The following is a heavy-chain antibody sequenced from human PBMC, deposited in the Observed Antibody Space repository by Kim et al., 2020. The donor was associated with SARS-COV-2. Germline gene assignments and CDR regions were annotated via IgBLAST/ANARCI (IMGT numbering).Heavy chain of an antibody. CDR3: ASEIDAFDI. CDR2: IWYDGSNK. J-gene: IGHJ3*02. V-gene: IGHV3-33*01. Sequence: GGSLRLSCAASGFTFSSYGMHWVRQAPGKGLEWVAVIWYDGSNKYYADSVKGRFTISRDNSKNTLYLQMNSLRAEDTAVYYCASEIDAFDIWGQGTMVTVSS. CDR1: GFTFSSYG.